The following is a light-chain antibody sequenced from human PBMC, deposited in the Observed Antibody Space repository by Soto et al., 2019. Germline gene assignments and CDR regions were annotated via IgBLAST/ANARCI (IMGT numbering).Light chain of an antibody. Sequence: QSALTQPPSASGSPGQSVTIPCTGTGIDDYDYNYVSWYQQQLGKAPKLLIYDVNKRPSGVPPRFSGSKSANTASLTISGLQADDEDDYYCNSYAGGLVLFGGGTKLTVL. CDR2: DVN. V-gene: IGLV2-8*01. J-gene: IGLJ2*01. CDR3: NSYAGGLVL. CDR1: GIDDYDYNY.